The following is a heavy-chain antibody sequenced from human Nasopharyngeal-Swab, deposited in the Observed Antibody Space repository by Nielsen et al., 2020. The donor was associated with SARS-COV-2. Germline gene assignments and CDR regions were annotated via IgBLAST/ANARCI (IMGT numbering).Heavy chain of an antibody. CDR3: AKAPYLRGLDV. CDR1: GFTFSSYA. Sequence: GGSLRLPCAASGFTFSSYAMSWVRQAPGKGLEWVSIISGSGDTTYYADSVNDRFTISRDNSKNTLYLQMNSLRVEDTAVYYCAKAPYLRGLDVWGQGTTVTVSS. J-gene: IGHJ6*02. CDR2: ISGSGDTT. V-gene: IGHV3-23*01. D-gene: IGHD2-21*01.